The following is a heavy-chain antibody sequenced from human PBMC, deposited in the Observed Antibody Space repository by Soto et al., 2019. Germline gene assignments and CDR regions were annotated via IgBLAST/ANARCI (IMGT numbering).Heavy chain of an antibody. J-gene: IGHJ6*02. CDR2: INAGNGNT. CDR3: ASPLGQQQGDYYYYGMDV. D-gene: IGHD6-13*01. CDR1: GYTFTSYA. Sequence: ASVKVSCKASGYTFTSYAMHWVRQAPGQRLEWMGWINAGNGNTKYSQKIQGRVTITRDTSASTAYMELSSLRSEDTAVYYCASPLGQQQGDYYYYGMDVWGQGTTVTVSS. V-gene: IGHV1-3*01.